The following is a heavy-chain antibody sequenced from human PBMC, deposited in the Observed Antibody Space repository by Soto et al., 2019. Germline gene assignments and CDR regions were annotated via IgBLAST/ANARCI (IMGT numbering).Heavy chain of an antibody. Sequence: ASVKVSCKASGYSFADYYIHWVRQAPGQGLEWMGWINPNSGGTHFAQKFQGRVTLTRDTSINTAYIELSRLRSDDTAVYYCAKDRVDYDSSGYSYYFDYWGQGTLVTVSS. CDR1: GYSFADYY. CDR3: AKDRVDYDSSGYSYYFDY. D-gene: IGHD3-22*01. CDR2: INPNSGGT. J-gene: IGHJ4*02. V-gene: IGHV1-2*02.